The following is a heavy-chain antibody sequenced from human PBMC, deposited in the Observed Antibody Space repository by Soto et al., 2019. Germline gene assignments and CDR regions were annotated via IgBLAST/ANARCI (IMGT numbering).Heavy chain of an antibody. CDR1: GYTFTSYY. V-gene: IGHV1-46*03. Sequence: QVQLVQSGAEVKKPGASVKVSCKASGYTFTSYYMHWVRQAPGQGLEWMGIINPSGGSTSYAQKFRGRVTMTRDTSTSTVYMELSSLRSEDTAVYYCARAMGGRIAAAGPPAFDIWGQGTMVTVSS. CDR2: INPSGGST. D-gene: IGHD6-13*01. CDR3: ARAMGGRIAAAGPPAFDI. J-gene: IGHJ3*02.